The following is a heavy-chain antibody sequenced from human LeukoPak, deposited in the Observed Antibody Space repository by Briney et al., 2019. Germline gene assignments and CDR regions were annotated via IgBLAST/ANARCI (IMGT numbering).Heavy chain of an antibody. Sequence: GGSLRLSCAASGFTFSDYYMSWIRQAPGKGLEWVSYISSSGSTIYYADSVKGRFTISRDNAKNSLYLQMNSLRAEDTAVYYCARDHYSSGWYNWFDPWGQGTLVTVSS. D-gene: IGHD6-19*01. CDR3: ARDHYSSGWYNWFDP. J-gene: IGHJ5*02. CDR1: GFTFSDYY. V-gene: IGHV3-11*01. CDR2: ISSSGSTI.